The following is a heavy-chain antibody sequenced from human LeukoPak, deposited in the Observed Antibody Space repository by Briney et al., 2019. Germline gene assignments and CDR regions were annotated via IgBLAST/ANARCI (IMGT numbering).Heavy chain of an antibody. V-gene: IGHV1-3*01. CDR2: INAGNGNT. Sequence: ASVKVSCKASGYTFSSYGMHWVRQAPGQRLEWMGWINAGNGNTKYSQKFQGRVTITRDTSASAAYMVLSGLRSEDTAVYYCAREGSAVTTYNWLDPWGQGTLVTVSS. D-gene: IGHD4-17*01. CDR3: AREGSAVTTYNWLDP. J-gene: IGHJ5*02. CDR1: GYTFSSYG.